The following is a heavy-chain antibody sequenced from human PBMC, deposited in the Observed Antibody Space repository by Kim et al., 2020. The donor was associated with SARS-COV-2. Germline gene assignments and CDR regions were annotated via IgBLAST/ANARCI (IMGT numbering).Heavy chain of an antibody. CDR3: ARAIEPLRYFDGGLGACCMDV. CDR1: GYTFTSYY. D-gene: IGHD3-9*01. Sequence: ASVKVSCKASGYTFTSYYMHWVRQAPGQGLEWMGIINPSGGSTSYAQKFQGRVTMTRDTSTSTVYMELSSLRSEDTAVYYCARAIEPLRYFDGGLGACCMDVWGQGTTVTVSS. CDR2: INPSGGST. V-gene: IGHV1-46*01. J-gene: IGHJ6*02.